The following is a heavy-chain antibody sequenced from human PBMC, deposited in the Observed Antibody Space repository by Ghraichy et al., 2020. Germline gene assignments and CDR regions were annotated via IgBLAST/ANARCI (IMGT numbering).Heavy chain of an antibody. J-gene: IGHJ6*03. CDR1: GFTFSSYA. CDR2: ISGSGGST. Sequence: GGSLRLSCAASGFTFSSYAMSWVRQAPGKGLEWVSAISGSGGSTYYADSVKGRFTISRDNSKNTLYLQMNSLRAEDTAVYYCAKSGGTTIFGVVINDDYYYYMDVWGKGTTVTVSS. V-gene: IGHV3-23*01. CDR3: AKSGGTTIFGVVINDDYYYYMDV. D-gene: IGHD3-3*01.